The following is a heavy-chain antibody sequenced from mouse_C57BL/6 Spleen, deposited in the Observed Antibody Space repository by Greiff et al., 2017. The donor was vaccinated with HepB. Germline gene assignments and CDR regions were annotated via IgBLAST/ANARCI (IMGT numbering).Heavy chain of an antibody. V-gene: IGHV1-82*01. J-gene: IGHJ2*01. CDR3: AITTVVEAPLDY. CDR1: GYAFSRSW. CDR2: IYPGDGDT. D-gene: IGHD1-1*01. Sequence: QVQLKQSGPELVKPGASVKISCKASGYAFSRSWMNWVKQRPGKGLEWIGRIYPGDGDTNYNGKFKGKATLTAAKSSSTAYMQLSSLTSEDSAVYFCAITTVVEAPLDYWGQGTTLTVSS.